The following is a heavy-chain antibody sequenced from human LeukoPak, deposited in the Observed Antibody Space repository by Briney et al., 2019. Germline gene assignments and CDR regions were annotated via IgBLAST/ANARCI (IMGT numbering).Heavy chain of an antibody. CDR3: ARGPLPVAGTGWFDP. J-gene: IGHJ5*02. CDR2: ISSNGGST. CDR1: GFTFSSYA. V-gene: IGHV3-64*01. D-gene: IGHD6-19*01. Sequence: PGGSLRLSWAASGFTFSSYAMHWVRQAPGKGLEYVSAISSNGGSTYYASSVKGRFTISRDNSKNTLYLQMGSLRAEDMAVYYCARGPLPVAGTGWFDPWGQGTLVTVSS.